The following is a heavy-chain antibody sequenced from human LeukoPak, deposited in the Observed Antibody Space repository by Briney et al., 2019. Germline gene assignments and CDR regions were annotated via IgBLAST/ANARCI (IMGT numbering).Heavy chain of an antibody. CDR3: ARDRRGEKDFDV. J-gene: IGHJ3*01. CDR2: IYADGYT. Sequence: GGSLRLSCAASGISVSNDYMSWVRQAPGKGLEWVSAIYADGYTRDAASVKGRFSISSHNSKNTVYLQMDNLRPEDTAVYYCARDRRGEKDFDVWGPGTMVTVSS. CDR1: GISVSNDY. V-gene: IGHV3-53*04.